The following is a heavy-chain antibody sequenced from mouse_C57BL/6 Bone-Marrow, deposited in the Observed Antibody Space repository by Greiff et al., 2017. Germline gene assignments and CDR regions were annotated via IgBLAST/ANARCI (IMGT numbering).Heavy chain of an antibody. D-gene: IGHD2-3*01. CDR3: ARHEEGRWQGVYYAMDY. J-gene: IGHJ4*01. CDR1: GYTFTEYT. Sequence: VKLQESGAELVKPGASVKLSCKASGYTFTEYTIHWVKQRSGQGLEWIGWFYPGSGSIKYNEKFKDKATLTADKSSSTVYMELSRLTSEDSAVYFCARHEEGRWQGVYYAMDYWGQGTSVTVSS. CDR2: FYPGSGSI. V-gene: IGHV1-62-2*01.